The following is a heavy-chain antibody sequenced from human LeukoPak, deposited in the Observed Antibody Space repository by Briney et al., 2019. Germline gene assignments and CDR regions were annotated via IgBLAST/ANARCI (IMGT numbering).Heavy chain of an antibody. D-gene: IGHD6-13*01. CDR1: GYSFTSYW. V-gene: IGHV5-51*01. J-gene: IGHJ6*03. CDR3: ARHHSSSWYEHYYYYMDV. Sequence: GESLMISCKGSGYSFTSYWIGWVRQMPGKGLEWMGIIYPGDSDTRYSPSFQGQVTISADKSISTAYLQWSSLKASDTAMYYCARHHSSSWYEHYYYYMDVWGKGTTVTVSS. CDR2: IYPGDSDT.